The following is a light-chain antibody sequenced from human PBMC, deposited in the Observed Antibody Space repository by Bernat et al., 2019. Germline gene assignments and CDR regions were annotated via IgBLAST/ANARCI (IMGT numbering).Light chain of an antibody. Sequence: DVQLTQSPSSLSASVGDRVTITCRASQPIDTFLGWYQQRPGKAPKLLVWAASILQSGVPSRFNASGSGTDFTLTINTLEPEDFATYFCQQSFTDAVTLGQGTRL. CDR1: QPIDTF. V-gene: IGKV1-39*01. CDR2: AAS. J-gene: IGKJ5*01. CDR3: QQSFTDAVT.